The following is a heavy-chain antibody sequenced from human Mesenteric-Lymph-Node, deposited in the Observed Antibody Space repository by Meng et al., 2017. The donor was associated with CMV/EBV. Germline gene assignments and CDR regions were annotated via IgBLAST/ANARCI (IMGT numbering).Heavy chain of an antibody. D-gene: IGHD2-8*01. CDR1: GGSVSSGSYH. V-gene: IGHV4-61*01. CDR3: AGLILRNGGRGP. CDR2: TVYGGNT. Sequence: GSLRLSCTVSGGSVSSGSYHWNWLRQPPGKGLEWIGQTVYGGNTNYSPSLKSRLTISVDTSKNQFSLNLNSVTAADTAVYYCAGLILRNGGRGPWGQGTLVTVSS. J-gene: IGHJ5*02.